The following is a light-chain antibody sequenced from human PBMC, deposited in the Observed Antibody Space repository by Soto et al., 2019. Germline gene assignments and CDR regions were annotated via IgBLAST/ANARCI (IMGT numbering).Light chain of an antibody. V-gene: IGLV4-69*01. Sequence: QSVLTQSPSASASLGASVKLTCTLSSGHSTNAIAWHQQQPEKGPRYLMKLNSDGSHSKGDGIPDRFSGSSSGAERYLTISSLQSEDEADYYCQTWVTGPPCVFGGGTKLTVL. CDR1: SGHSTNA. J-gene: IGLJ3*02. CDR2: LNSDGSH. CDR3: QTWVTGPPCV.